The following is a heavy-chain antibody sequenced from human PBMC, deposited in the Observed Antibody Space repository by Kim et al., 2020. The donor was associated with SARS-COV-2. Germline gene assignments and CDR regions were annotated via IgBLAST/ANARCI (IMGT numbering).Heavy chain of an antibody. Sequence: GGSLRLSCAASGFTFSSYGMHWVRQAPGKGLEWVAVISYDGSNKYYADSVKGRFTISRDNSKNTLYLQMNSLRAEDTAVYYCAKELQYSNYLWRNYYYYGMDVWGQGTTVTVSS. J-gene: IGHJ6*02. V-gene: IGHV3-30*18. CDR3: AKELQYSNYLWRNYYYYGMDV. D-gene: IGHD4-4*01. CDR2: ISYDGSNK. CDR1: GFTFSSYG.